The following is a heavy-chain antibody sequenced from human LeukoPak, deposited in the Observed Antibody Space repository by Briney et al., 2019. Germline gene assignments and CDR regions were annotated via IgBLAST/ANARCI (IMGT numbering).Heavy chain of an antibody. CDR2: ISGSGGST. J-gene: IGHJ4*02. V-gene: IGHV3-23*01. D-gene: IGHD3-22*01. Sequence: PGGSLRLSCAASGFTFSSYSMNWVRQAPGKGLEWVSAISGSGGSTYYADSVKGRFTISRDNSKNTLYLQMNSLRAEDTAVYYCAKPGAVYYYDSSGYYFDYWGQGTLVTVSS. CDR3: AKPGAVYYYDSSGYYFDY. CDR1: GFTFSSYS.